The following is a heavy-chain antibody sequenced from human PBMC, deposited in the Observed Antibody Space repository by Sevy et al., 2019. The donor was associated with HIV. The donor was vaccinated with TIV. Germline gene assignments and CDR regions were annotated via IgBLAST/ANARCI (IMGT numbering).Heavy chain of an antibody. D-gene: IGHD2-2*01. V-gene: IGHV4-61*02. CDR2: FYTSGGT. CDR3: ARESGDCSSTSCYEGVFDY. Sequence: SETLSLTCTVSGGSISSGNYYWSWIRQPAGKGLEWIGRFYTSGGTNYHPSLKSRVTISVDTSKNQFSLKLSSVTAADTAVYYCARESGDCSSTSCYEGVFDYWGQGTLVTVSS. J-gene: IGHJ4*02. CDR1: GGSISSGNYY.